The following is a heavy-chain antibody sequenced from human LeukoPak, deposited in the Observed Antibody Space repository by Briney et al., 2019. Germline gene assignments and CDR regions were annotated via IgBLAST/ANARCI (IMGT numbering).Heavy chain of an antibody. CDR2: INPNNGGT. Sequence: ASVKASCKASGYTFTGYYMHWVRQAPGQGLEWMGWINPNNGGTNYAQKFQGRVTMTRDTSISTAYMELSRLRSDDTAVYYCARVFFVDTAMNPFDYWGQGTLVTVSS. CDR3: ARVFFVDTAMNPFDY. J-gene: IGHJ4*02. V-gene: IGHV1-2*02. D-gene: IGHD5-18*01. CDR1: GYTFTGYY.